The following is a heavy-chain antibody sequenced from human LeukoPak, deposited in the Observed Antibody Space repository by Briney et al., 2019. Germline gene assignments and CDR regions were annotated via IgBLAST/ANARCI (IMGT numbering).Heavy chain of an antibody. CDR2: ISNSGANI. J-gene: IGHJ5*02. CDR1: GFTFNNYA. Sequence: GGSLRLSCAASGFTFNNYAMNWVRQAPGKGLEWVSHISNSGANIYYADSVKGRFTISRDNSKNTLYLQIKSLRAEDTAVYYCAKDLLSFDPWGQGTLVTVSS. CDR3: AKDLLSFDP. D-gene: IGHD2-15*01. V-gene: IGHV3-23*01.